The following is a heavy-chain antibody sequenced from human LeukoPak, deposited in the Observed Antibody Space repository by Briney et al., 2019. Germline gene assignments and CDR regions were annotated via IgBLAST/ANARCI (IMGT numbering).Heavy chain of an antibody. Sequence: EGSLRLSCAASGFTFNNFAMGWVRQAPGKGLEWVAKIKEDGSEKYYVDSVKGRFTVSRDNVKNSLFLQMNSLRAEDTAVYYCARDADSSSWSMYYYYGMDVWGQGTTVTVSS. CDR3: ARDADSSSWSMYYYYGMDV. J-gene: IGHJ6*02. D-gene: IGHD6-13*01. CDR2: IKEDGSEK. V-gene: IGHV3-7*01. CDR1: GFTFNNFA.